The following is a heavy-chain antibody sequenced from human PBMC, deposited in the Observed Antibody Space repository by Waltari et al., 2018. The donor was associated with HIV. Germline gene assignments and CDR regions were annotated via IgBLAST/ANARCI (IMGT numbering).Heavy chain of an antibody. CDR2: ISYDGTNK. J-gene: IGHJ6*02. D-gene: IGHD2-2*01. V-gene: IGHV3-30-3*01. CDR3: ARDGPAPKNIYHYYGMDV. CDR1: RYIFSGYA. Sequence: QVQLVESGGGVVRPGRSLRLSCAASRYIFSGYAMHWVRQPPGKGLEWVAVISYDGTNKYDAESVRGRFTISRDNSENTLYLEMNSLKPDDTAVYYCARDGPAPKNIYHYYGMDVWGQGTTVTVSS.